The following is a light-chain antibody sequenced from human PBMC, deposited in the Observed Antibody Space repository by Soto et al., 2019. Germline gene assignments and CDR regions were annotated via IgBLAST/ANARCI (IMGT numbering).Light chain of an antibody. J-gene: IGLJ1*01. CDR2: EVS. CDR1: SSDVGGYNY. V-gene: IGLV2-8*01. Sequence: QSVLTQPASVSGSPGQSITISCTGTSSDVGGYNYVSWYQQHPGKAPKLMIYEVSNRPSGVPDRFSGSKSGNTASLTVSGLQAQDEADYYCSSYAGGNNYVFGTGTKVTVL. CDR3: SSYAGGNNYV.